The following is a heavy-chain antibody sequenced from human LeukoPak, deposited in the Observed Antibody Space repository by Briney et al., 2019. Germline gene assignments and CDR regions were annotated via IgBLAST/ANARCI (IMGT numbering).Heavy chain of an antibody. CDR1: GFTVSDNY. Sequence: GGSLRLSCAASGFTVSDNYMSWVRQAPGKGLEWVSVIYSGGSIYYTDSVKGRFTISRHNSKNTLYLQMNSLGTEDTAVYYCASGSRFDYWGQGTLVTVSS. V-gene: IGHV3-53*04. CDR2: IYSGGSI. D-gene: IGHD5/OR15-5a*01. CDR3: ASGSRFDY. J-gene: IGHJ4*02.